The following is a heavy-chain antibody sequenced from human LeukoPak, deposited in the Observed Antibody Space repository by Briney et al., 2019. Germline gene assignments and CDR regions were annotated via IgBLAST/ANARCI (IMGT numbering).Heavy chain of an antibody. V-gene: IGHV4-61*02. J-gene: IGHJ6*03. CDR2: IYTSGST. CDR3: ARDWGVSARPGYMDV. Sequence: SETLSLTCTVSGDSISSGSYYWSWTRQPAGKGLEWIGRIYTSGSTNYNPSLKSRVTISVDTSKNQFSLKLSSVTAADTAVYYCARDWGVSARPGYMDVWGKGTTVTVSS. CDR1: GDSISSGSYY. D-gene: IGHD6-6*01.